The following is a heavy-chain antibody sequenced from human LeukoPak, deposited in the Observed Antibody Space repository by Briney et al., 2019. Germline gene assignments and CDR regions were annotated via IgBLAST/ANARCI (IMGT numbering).Heavy chain of an antibody. J-gene: IGHJ4*02. V-gene: IGHV3-23*01. D-gene: IGHD5-24*01. CDR2: ISGSGGST. CDR3: AKDKSADGYTRRGFDY. Sequence: PGGSLRLSCAASGFTFSSYAMNWVRQAPGKGLEWVSGISGSGGSTYYTDAVKGRFTISRDNSKNTVYLQMSGLRAEGTAVYYCAKDKSADGYTRRGFDYWGQGTLVTVSS. CDR1: GFTFSSYA.